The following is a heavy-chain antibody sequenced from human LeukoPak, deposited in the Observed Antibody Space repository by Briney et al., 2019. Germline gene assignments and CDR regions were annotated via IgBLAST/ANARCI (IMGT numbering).Heavy chain of an antibody. CDR2: ISAYNGNT. CDR3: AKDLVITMVRGAAVDFDY. J-gene: IGHJ4*02. CDR1: GYTFTSYG. Sequence: ASVKVSCKASGYTFTSYGISWVRQAPGQGLEWMGWISAYNGNTNYAQKLQGRVTMTTDTSTSTAYMELRSLRSDDTAVYYCAKDLVITMVRGAAVDFDYGGQGTLVTVSS. D-gene: IGHD3-10*01. V-gene: IGHV1-18*01.